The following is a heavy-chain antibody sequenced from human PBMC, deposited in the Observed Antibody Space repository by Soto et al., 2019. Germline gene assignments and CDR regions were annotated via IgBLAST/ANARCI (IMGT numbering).Heavy chain of an antibody. V-gene: IGHV2-5*02. J-gene: IGHJ4*02. Sequence: TLVNPTQTLTLSWTFFWVLLNTSGGGVGRIRKPPRKALGRLALIYWDAAKSYSPSLKSRLTIPQGTSKKQVVLTMTIMDPVDTATYYCAHQGRDQNLYCRGGSCYSRALDYWGQGTLVTVSS. D-gene: IGHD2-15*01. CDR2: IYWDAAK. CDR3: AHQGRDQNLYCRGGSCYSRALDY. CDR1: WVLLNTSGGG.